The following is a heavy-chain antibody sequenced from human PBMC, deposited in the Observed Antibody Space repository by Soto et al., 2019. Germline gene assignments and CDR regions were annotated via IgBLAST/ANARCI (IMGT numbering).Heavy chain of an antibody. V-gene: IGHV3-74*01. CDR1: GFTFNTYG. CDR2: INSDGSNK. J-gene: IGHJ5*01. Sequence: GGSLRLSCAASGFTFNTYGMHWVRQAPGKGLEWVARINSDGSNKCYVDSVKGRFTISRDNAKNTLYLQMNGLRAEDTAIYYCAKGEALYSSHPWDSWGHGTLVTVSS. CDR3: AKGEALYSSHPWDS. D-gene: IGHD3-22*01.